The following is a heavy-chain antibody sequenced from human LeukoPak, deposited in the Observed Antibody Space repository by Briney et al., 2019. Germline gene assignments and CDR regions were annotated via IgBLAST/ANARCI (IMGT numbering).Heavy chain of an antibody. CDR2: ISSSSSYI. V-gene: IGHV3-21*01. J-gene: IGHJ5*02. D-gene: IGHD2/OR15-2a*01. Sequence: GGSLRLSCEASGFTFSSYSMNWVRQAPGKGLEWVSSISSSSSYIYYADSVKGRFTISRDNAKNSLYLQMNSLRAEDTAVYYCGSIPGPEGFDPWGQGTLVTVSS. CDR3: GSIPGPEGFDP. CDR1: GFTFSSYS.